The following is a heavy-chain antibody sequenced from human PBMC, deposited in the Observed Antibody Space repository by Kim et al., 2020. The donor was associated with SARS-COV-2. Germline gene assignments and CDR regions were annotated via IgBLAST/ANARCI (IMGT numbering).Heavy chain of an antibody. V-gene: IGHV4-34*01. CDR3: ARVRKSSSLDY. CDR1: GGSFSGYY. Sequence: SETLSLTCAVYGGSFSGYYWSWIRQPPGKGLEWIGEINHSGSTNYNPSLKSRVTISVDTSKNQFSLKLSSVTAADTAVYYCARVRKSSSLDYWGQGTLVT. J-gene: IGHJ4*02. CDR2: INHSGST. D-gene: IGHD6-6*01.